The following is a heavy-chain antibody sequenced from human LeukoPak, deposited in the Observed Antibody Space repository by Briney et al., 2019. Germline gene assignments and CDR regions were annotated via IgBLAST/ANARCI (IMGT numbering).Heavy chain of an antibody. Sequence: SETLSLTCTVSGGSISSSDYYWGWIRQPPGKGLEWIASIYYSGTTHYNPSHQSRVTMSVDTSKNQFSLQLNSVTPEDTAVYYCARAGLVPKTMYYYDSSGYTNRQYYFDYWGQGTLVTVSS. V-gene: IGHV4-39*01. D-gene: IGHD3-22*01. CDR1: GGSISSSDYY. J-gene: IGHJ4*02. CDR2: IYYSGTT. CDR3: ARAGLVPKTMYYYDSSGYTNRQYYFDY.